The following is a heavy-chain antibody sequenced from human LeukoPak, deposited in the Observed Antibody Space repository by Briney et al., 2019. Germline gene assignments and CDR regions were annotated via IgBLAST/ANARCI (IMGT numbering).Heavy chain of an antibody. Sequence: GGSLRLSCAASGFTFNTYSMNWARQAPGKGLEWVSSIDSSSGYMFYADSVKGRFIISRDNSKNTLYLQMNSLRAEDTAVYYCSRDRHCIGSTCYGLWGQGTRVTVSS. CDR1: GFTFNTYS. CDR2: IDSSSGYM. D-gene: IGHD2-2*01. V-gene: IGHV3-21*01. J-gene: IGHJ4*02. CDR3: SRDRHCIGSTCYGL.